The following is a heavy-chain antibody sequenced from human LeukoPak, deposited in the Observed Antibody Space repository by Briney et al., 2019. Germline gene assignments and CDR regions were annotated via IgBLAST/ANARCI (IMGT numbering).Heavy chain of an antibody. CDR2: IYYSGST. D-gene: IGHD3-22*01. J-gene: IGHJ4*02. CDR1: GGSISSGDYY. Sequence: SETLSLTCTVSGGSISSGDYYWSWIRQPPGKGLEWIGYIYYSGSTCYNPSLKSRVTISVDTSKNQFSLKLSSVTAADTAVYYCARAPLYYYDSSGYLDYWGQGTLVTVSS. V-gene: IGHV4-30-4*01. CDR3: ARAPLYYYDSSGYLDY.